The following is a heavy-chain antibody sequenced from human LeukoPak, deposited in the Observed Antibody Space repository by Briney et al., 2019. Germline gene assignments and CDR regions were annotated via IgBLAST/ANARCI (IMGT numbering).Heavy chain of an antibody. V-gene: IGHV1-2*04. CDR1: GYTFTAYY. D-gene: IGHD7-27*01. CDR3: ARGYWGYDS. J-gene: IGHJ4*02. CDR2: INPNSGGT. Sequence: ASVKVSCKASGYTFTAYYMHWGRQAPGQGLEWMGWINPNSGGTNYAQKFQGWVTMTRDTSISTAYMELTRLKSDDTAVYYCARGYWGYDSWGQGTLVTASS.